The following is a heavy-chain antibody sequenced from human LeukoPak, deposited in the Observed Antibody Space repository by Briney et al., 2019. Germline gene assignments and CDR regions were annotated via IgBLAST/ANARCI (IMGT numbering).Heavy chain of an antibody. CDR2: INGDGSST. V-gene: IGHV3-74*01. CDR3: TRGGGTSDY. CDR1: GFTFSSYA. D-gene: IGHD1-1*01. J-gene: IGHJ4*02. Sequence: GGSLRLSCAASGFTFSSYAMSWVRQAPGKGLEWVSRINGDGSSTSYADSVKGRFSISRDNTRNTVYMQMNSLRAEDTAVYYCTRGGGTSDYWGQGTLVTVSS.